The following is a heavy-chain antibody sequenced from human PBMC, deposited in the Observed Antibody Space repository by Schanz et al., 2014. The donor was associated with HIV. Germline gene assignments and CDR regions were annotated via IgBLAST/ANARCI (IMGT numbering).Heavy chain of an antibody. Sequence: VHLVQSGGGVVQPGGSLRLSCAASGFAFHVYGMHWVRQAPGKGLEWVSTISGSGACTYYADSVKGRFTISRDNSKKTLYLQMNSLRADDTAVYYCANSGYCTNGVCYTRGDGKDVWGRGTTVTVSS. CDR2: ISGSGACT. D-gene: IGHD2-8*01. CDR1: GFAFHVYG. V-gene: IGHV3-23*04. J-gene: IGHJ6*02. CDR3: ANSGYCTNGVCYTRGDGKDV.